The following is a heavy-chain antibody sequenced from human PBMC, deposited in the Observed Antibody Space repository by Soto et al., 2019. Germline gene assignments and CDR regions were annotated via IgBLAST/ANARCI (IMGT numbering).Heavy chain of an antibody. Sequence: PWWSLRLSCTASGFTFSDAWMTWLRQTPGRGLEWVGRIKNKWSDEATDYAAAVKGRFIISRDDSKNTLYLQMHSLTTEDTAVYYRSTDGFIYGSFYYWGQGPLFTVSS. D-gene: IGHD3-16*02. CDR3: STDGFIYGSFYY. CDR2: IKNKWSDEAT. V-gene: IGHV3-15*01. J-gene: IGHJ4*02. CDR1: GFTFSDAW.